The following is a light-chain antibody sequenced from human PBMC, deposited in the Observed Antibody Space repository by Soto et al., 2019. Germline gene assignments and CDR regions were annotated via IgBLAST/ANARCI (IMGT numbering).Light chain of an antibody. CDR3: QGRSNWAWT. CDR2: DAS. Sequence: EIVLTQSPATLSLSPGERATLSCRASQSVGTYLAWYQQKPGQAPRLLMYDASNRATGIPARFSGGGSGTDFTLTISSPEPEDFAVYYCQGRSNWAWTFGQGTKVEIK. CDR1: QSVGTY. J-gene: IGKJ1*01. V-gene: IGKV3-11*01.